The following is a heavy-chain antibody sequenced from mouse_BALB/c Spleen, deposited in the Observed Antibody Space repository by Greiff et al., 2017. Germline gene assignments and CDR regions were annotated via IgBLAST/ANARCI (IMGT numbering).Heavy chain of an antibody. CDR3: ARNGCFDY. Sequence: LVESGAELARPGASVKMSRKASGYTFTSYTMHWVKQRPGQGLEWIGYINPSSGYTNYNQKFKDKATLTADKSSSTAYMQLSSLTSEDSAVYYCARNGCFDYWGQGSTLTVSS. CDR1: GYTFTSYT. D-gene: IGHD2-2*01. CDR2: INPSSGYT. V-gene: IGHV1-4*01. J-gene: IGHJ2*01.